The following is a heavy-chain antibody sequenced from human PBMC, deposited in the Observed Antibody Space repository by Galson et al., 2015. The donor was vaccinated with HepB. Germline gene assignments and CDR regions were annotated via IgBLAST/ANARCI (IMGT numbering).Heavy chain of an antibody. V-gene: IGHV3-11*01. D-gene: IGHD2-21*02. J-gene: IGHJ4*02. CDR2: ISPSGNPI. CDR1: GFTFSDHY. CDR3: ARGGWRLLQGSMWDY. Sequence: PLRLSCAASGFTFSDHYMSWIRQAQGKGLEWISYISPSGNPIYYADSVKGRFTISRDNAKNSLYLQMNSLRGDDTAVYYCARGGWRLLQGSMWDYWGQGTLVTVSS.